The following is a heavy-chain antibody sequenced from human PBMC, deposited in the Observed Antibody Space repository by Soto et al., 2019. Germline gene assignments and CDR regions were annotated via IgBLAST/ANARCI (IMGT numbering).Heavy chain of an antibody. CDR1: GFTFSSYS. Sequence: GSLRLSCAASGFTFSSYSMNWVRQAPGKGLEWVSSISSSSSYIYYADSVEGRFTISRDNAKNSLYLQMNSLRAEDTAVYYCARAVVGASNYYYYGMDVWGQGTTATVSS. CDR2: ISSSSSYI. V-gene: IGHV3-21*01. CDR3: ARAVVGASNYYYYGMDV. J-gene: IGHJ6*02. D-gene: IGHD1-26*01.